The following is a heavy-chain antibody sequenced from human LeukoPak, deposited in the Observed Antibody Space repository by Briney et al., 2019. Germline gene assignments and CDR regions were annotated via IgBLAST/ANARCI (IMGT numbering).Heavy chain of an antibody. CDR1: GFTFSDYS. CDR2: IRYDGSNK. Sequence: GGSLRLSCAASGFTFSDYSMSWVRQAPGKGLEWVALIRYDGSNKYYADSVKGRFTISRDNSKNTLYLQMNSLRTEDTAVYYCASRSSGIDYWGQGTLVTVSS. J-gene: IGHJ4*02. CDR3: ASRSSGIDY. V-gene: IGHV3-30*02. D-gene: IGHD1-14*01.